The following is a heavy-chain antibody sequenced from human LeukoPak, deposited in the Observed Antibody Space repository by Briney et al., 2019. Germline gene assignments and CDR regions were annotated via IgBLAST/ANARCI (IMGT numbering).Heavy chain of an antibody. CDR2: IYHSGST. CDR3: XSMVRGVYCDY. CDR1: GGSISSGGYS. Sequence: SQTLSLTCAVSGGSISSGGYSWSWIRQPPGKGLEWIGYIYHSGSTYYNPSLESRVTISVYRSKNQFSRKLSSVTAADTAVYYXXSMVRGVYCDYWGQGXLVTV. J-gene: IGHJ4*02. V-gene: IGHV4-30-2*01. D-gene: IGHD3-10*01.